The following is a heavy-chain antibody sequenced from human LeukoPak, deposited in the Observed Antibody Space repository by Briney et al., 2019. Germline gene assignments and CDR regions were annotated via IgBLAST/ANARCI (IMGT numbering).Heavy chain of an antibody. CDR2: IYYRGST. CDR3: ARIREDSSGWYRGTYFDY. D-gene: IGHD6-19*01. Sequence: SETLSLTCTVSGGSIYSYYWSWIRQPPGKGLEWIGYIYYRGSTNYNPSLKSRVTISVDKSKNQFSLKLSSVTAADTAVYYCARIREDSSGWYRGTYFDYWGQGTLVTVSS. CDR1: GGSIYSYY. J-gene: IGHJ4*02. V-gene: IGHV4-59*12.